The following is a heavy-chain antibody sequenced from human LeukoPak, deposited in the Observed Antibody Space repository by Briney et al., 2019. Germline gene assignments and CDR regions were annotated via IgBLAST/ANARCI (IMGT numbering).Heavy chain of an antibody. D-gene: IGHD2-2*02. CDR3: ASWALYDAHRLNRHAFDM. CDR1: GFSFSTHL. V-gene: IGHV3-7*01. J-gene: IGHJ3*02. CDR2: IRPDGNDK. Sequence: GGSLRLSCAASGFSFSTHLMTWVRQAPGRGLEWVANIRPDGNDKDYVDSVKGRFTISRDNAKNSLFLQMNSLRAEDTAVYYCASWALYDAHRLNRHAFDMWGLGTMVTVSS.